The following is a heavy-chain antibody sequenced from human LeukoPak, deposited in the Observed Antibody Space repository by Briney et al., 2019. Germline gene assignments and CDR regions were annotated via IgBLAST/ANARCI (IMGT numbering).Heavy chain of an antibody. CDR3: AREKRLYPLVAKGYYFDY. CDR1: GYTFTSYY. D-gene: IGHD5-12*01. CDR2: INPSGGST. J-gene: IGHJ4*02. V-gene: IGHV1-46*01. Sequence: ASVKVSCKASGYTFTSYYMHWVRQAPGQGLEWMGIINPSGGSTRYAQKVQGRVTMTRDTSTSTVYMELSSLRAEDTAVYYCAREKRLYPLVAKGYYFDYWGQGTLVTVSS.